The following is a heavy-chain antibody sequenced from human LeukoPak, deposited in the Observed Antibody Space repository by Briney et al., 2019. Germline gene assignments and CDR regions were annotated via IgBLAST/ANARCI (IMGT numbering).Heavy chain of an antibody. V-gene: IGHV4-59*06. CDR3: ARDRVAVAGTNWLDP. J-gene: IGHJ5*02. D-gene: IGHD6-19*01. Sequence: SETLSLTCAVSGGSFTGHYWSWIRQPPGKGLEWIGHIYYSGSTYYNPSLKSRVTISVDTSKNQFFLKLSSVTAADTAVYYCARDRVAVAGTNWLDPWGQGTLATVSS. CDR1: GGSFTGHY. CDR2: IYYSGST.